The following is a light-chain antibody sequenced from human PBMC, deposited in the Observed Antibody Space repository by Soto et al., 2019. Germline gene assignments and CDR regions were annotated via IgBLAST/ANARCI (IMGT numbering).Light chain of an antibody. CDR3: QQSYSTPLT. CDR1: QSISSY. V-gene: IGKV1-39*01. CDR2: AAS. Sequence: DIQMTQSPSSLSASVGDRVTITCRASQSISSYLNWYQQKPGKAPKLLIYAASSLQSGVPSRFSGSGSGTGFTLTISSLQPEDFATYYCQQSYSTPLTFGGGTKVDTK. J-gene: IGKJ4*01.